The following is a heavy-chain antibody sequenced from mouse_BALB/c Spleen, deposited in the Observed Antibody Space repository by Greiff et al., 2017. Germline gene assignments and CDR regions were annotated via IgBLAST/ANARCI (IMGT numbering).Heavy chain of an antibody. V-gene: IGHV5-6-5*01. CDR1: GFTFSSYA. J-gene: IGHJ4*01. D-gene: IGHD1-1*01. CDR3: ARPLIPYAMDY. CDR2: ISSGGST. Sequence: EVQLVESGGGLVKPGGSLKLSCAASGFTFSSYAMSWVRQTPEKRLEWVASISSGGSTYYPDSVKGRLTISRDNARNILYLQMSSLRSEDTAMYYCARPLIPYAMDYWGQGTSVTVSS.